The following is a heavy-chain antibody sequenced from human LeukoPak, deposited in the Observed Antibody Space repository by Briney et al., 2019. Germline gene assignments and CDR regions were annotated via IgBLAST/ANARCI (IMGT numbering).Heavy chain of an antibody. D-gene: IGHD3-10*01. CDR2: IIPIFGTA. J-gene: IGHJ4*02. CDR1: GGTFSSYA. V-gene: IGHV1-69*13. CDR3: ARDRLVYYGSGSYYLLDY. Sequence: SVKVSCKASGGTFSSYAISWVRQAPGQGLEWMGGIIPIFGTANYAQKFQGRVTITADESTSTAYMELSSLRSEDTAVYYCARDRLVYYGSGSYYLLDYWGQGTLVTVSS.